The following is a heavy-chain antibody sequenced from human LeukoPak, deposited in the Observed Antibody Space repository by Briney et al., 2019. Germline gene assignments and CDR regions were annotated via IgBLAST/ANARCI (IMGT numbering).Heavy chain of an antibody. D-gene: IGHD4-23*01. CDR2: ISGSGGNT. V-gene: IGHV3-23*01. CDR1: GFTFSSYA. CDR3: AKDQYGGNPQYYFDY. J-gene: IGHJ4*02. Sequence: GGSLRLSCAASGFTFSSYAMSWVRQAPGKGLDWVSAISGSGGNTYYAASVKGRFTISRDNSKNTLYLQMNSLRAEDTAVYYCAKDQYGGNPQYYFDYWGQGTLVTVSS.